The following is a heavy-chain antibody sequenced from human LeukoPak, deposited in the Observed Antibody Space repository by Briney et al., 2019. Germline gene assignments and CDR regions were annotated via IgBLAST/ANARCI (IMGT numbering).Heavy chain of an antibody. CDR2: IIPIFGTA. CDR1: GGTFSSYA. J-gene: IGHJ6*03. Sequence: ASVKVSCKASGGTFSSYAISWVRQAPGQGLEWMGGIIPIFGTANYAQKFQGRVTITTDESTSTAYMELSSLRSEDTAVYYCALCQDYYYYMDVWGKGTTVTVSS. V-gene: IGHV1-69*05. CDR3: ALCQDYYYYMDV.